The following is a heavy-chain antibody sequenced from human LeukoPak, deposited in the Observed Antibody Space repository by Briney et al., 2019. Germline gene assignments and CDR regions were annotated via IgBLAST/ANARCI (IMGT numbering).Heavy chain of an antibody. D-gene: IGHD1-26*01. J-gene: IGHJ4*02. V-gene: IGHV3-30*18. CDR3: SKDQWELRGFFDY. CDR1: GFTFTAYL. CDR2: ISYDGSKK. Sequence: GRSLRLSCAASGFTFTAYLIHWVRQAPGKGLEWVAVISYDGSKKYYADSVKGRFTISRDNSKNTLYLQMNSLRAEDTAVYYCSKDQWELRGFFDYWGQGTLVTVSS.